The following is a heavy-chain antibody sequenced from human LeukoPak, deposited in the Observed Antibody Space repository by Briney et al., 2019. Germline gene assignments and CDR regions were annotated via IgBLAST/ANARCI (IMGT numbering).Heavy chain of an antibody. CDR2: IRYDGSNK. CDR3: AKDRYYYGSGSYYPFDY. V-gene: IGHV3-30*02. J-gene: IGHJ4*02. Sequence: GGSLRLSCAASGFTFSSYGMHWVRQAPGEGLEWVAFIRYDGSNKYYADSVKGRFTISRDNSKNTLYLQMNSLRAEDAAVYYCAKDRYYYGSGSYYPFDYWGQGTLVTVSS. D-gene: IGHD3-10*01. CDR1: GFTFSSYG.